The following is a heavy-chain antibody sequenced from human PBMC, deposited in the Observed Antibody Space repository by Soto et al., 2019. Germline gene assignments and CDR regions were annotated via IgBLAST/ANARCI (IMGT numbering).Heavy chain of an antibody. CDR3: ARDPQQQLVRSYYYGMDV. J-gene: IGHJ6*02. D-gene: IGHD6-13*01. CDR1: GFSFSRYG. CDR2: ISSSGSYI. Sequence: DVQLVESGGGLVKPGGSLKLSCAASGFSFSRYGFNWVRQAPGKGLEWVSSISSSGSYIYYADSLKGRFTISRDNAKNSVYLQMDSLRADDTAVYYCARDPQQQLVRSYYYGMDVWGQGTTVTVSS. V-gene: IGHV3-21*01.